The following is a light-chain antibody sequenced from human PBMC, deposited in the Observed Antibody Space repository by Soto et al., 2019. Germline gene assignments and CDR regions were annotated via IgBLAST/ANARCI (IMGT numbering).Light chain of an antibody. CDR3: QSYDSSLSVLV. J-gene: IGLJ2*01. V-gene: IGLV1-40*01. CDR2: GDT. Sequence: QAVVTQPPSVSGAPGQRVIISCTGSSSNIGAGYDVKWYQQLPGTAPKLLIYGDTNRPSGVPDRFSGSKSGTSASLAITGLQTEDEADYYCQSYDSSLSVLVFGGGTKLTVL. CDR1: SSNIGAGYD.